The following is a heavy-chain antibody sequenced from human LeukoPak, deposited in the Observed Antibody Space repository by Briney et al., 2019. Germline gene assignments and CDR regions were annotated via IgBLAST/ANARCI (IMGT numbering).Heavy chain of an antibody. Sequence: GGSLRLSCAASGFTFSSYAMHWVRQAPGKGLEWVSGISWNSGSIGYADSVKGRFTISRDNAKNSLYLQMNSLRAEDTALYYCAKGRYYDSSGYPTYYFDYWGQGTLVTVSS. CDR2: ISWNSGSI. J-gene: IGHJ4*02. V-gene: IGHV3-9*01. CDR3: AKGRYYDSSGYPTYYFDY. D-gene: IGHD3-22*01. CDR1: GFTFSSYA.